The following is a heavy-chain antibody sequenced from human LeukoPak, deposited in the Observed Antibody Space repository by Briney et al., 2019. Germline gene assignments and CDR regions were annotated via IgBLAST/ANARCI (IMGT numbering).Heavy chain of an antibody. J-gene: IGHJ4*02. CDR3: ARALAVAGSVGGLVD. CDR2: INSDESST. Sequence: GGSLRLSCAASGFTFSSYWMSWVRQAPGKGLMWLSRINSDESSTSYADSVKGRFTISRDNAQNTLYLQMNSLRAEDTAVYYCARALAVAGSVGGLVDWGQGTLVTVSS. D-gene: IGHD6-19*01. V-gene: IGHV3-74*01. CDR1: GFTFSSYW.